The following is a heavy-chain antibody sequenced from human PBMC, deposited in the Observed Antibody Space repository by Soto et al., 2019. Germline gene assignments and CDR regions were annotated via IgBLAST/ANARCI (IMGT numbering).Heavy chain of an antibody. D-gene: IGHD3-22*01. CDR2: IYYSGST. J-gene: IGHJ4*02. V-gene: IGHV4-31*03. CDR1: GGSISSGGYY. CDR3: ALVGPYYGSSGYLGAFGY. Sequence: SETLSLTCTVSGGSISSGGYYWSWIRQHPGKGLEWIGYIYYSGSTYYNPSLKSRVTISVDTSKNQFSLKLSSVTAADTAVYYCALVGPYYGSSGYLGAFGYWGQGTLVTVSS.